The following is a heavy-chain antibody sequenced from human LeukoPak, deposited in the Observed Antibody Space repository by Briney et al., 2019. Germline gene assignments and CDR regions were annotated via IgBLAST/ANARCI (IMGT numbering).Heavy chain of an antibody. CDR2: ISGSGGST. J-gene: IGHJ4*02. V-gene: IGHV3-23*01. CDR3: AKTLPDYDFWSRYPGFDY. D-gene: IGHD3-3*01. Sequence: GGSLRLSCTACGFTVSSKYRSWVRQAPGQGLEWLSAISGSGGSTYYADSVKGRFTISRDISKNTLYLQMNSLRAEDTAVYYCAKTLPDYDFWSRYPGFDYWGQGSLVTVSS. CDR1: GFTVSSKY.